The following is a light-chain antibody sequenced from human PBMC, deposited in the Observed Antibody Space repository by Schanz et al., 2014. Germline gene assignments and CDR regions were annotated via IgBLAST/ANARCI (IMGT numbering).Light chain of an antibody. CDR1: QSVNTY. J-gene: IGKJ2*01. CDR3: QQYGDSPYT. CDR2: DAT. Sequence: EIVLTQSPDTLSSSPGERVTLSCRASQSVNTYLAWYQQKAGQAPRLLIFDATNRATDIPARFSGSGSGTDFTLTISRLEPEDFAVYYCQQYGDSPYTFGQGTKLEIK. V-gene: IGKV3-20*01.